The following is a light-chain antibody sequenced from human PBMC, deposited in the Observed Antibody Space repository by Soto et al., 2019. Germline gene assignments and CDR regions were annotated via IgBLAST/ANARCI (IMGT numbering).Light chain of an antibody. CDR3: LQCKSYACT. V-gene: IGKV1-5*01. Sequence: DIQMTQSPSTLSASVGDSVTITCRASQSISTWLAWYQQKPGKAPNLLIYDASTLESGVPSRFSGSGAGTDFALTISSLQPDDGATYYCLQCKSYACTFGQGTKLEIK. CDR1: QSISTW. J-gene: IGKJ2*02. CDR2: DAS.